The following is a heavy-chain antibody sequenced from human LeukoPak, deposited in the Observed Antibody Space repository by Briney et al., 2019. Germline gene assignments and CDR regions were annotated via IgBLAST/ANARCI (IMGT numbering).Heavy chain of an antibody. CDR3: ANHLFAREYSSSWLFPRLGRSTFDY. CDR1: GFTFSNYG. D-gene: IGHD6-13*01. V-gene: IGHV3-23*01. CDR2: ITGSGGST. J-gene: IGHJ4*02. Sequence: PGGTLRLSCAASGFTFSNYGLSWVRQAPGKGLEWVSGITGSGGSTYYADSVKGRFTISRDNSKNTLYLQMNSLRAEDTAVYYCANHLFAREYSSSWLFPRLGRSTFDYWGQGTLVTVSS.